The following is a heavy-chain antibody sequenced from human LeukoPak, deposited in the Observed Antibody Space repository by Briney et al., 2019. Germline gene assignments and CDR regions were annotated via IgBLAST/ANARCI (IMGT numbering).Heavy chain of an antibody. CDR2: ISAYNGNT. V-gene: IGHV1-18*01. CDR1: GYTFTSYG. Sequence: ASVKVSCKASGYTFTSYGISWVRQAPGQGLEWMGWISAYNGNTNYAQKLQGRVTMTTDTSTSTAYMELRSLRSDDTAVYYCAWTYYDFWSGYYRDYFDYWGQGTLVTVSS. J-gene: IGHJ4*02. D-gene: IGHD3-3*01. CDR3: AWTYYDFWSGYYRDYFDY.